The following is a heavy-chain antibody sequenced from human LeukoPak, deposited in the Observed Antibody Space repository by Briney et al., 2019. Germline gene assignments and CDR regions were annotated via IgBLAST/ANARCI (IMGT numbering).Heavy chain of an antibody. CDR2: IRYDGSNK. V-gene: IGHV3-30*02. CDR1: GFTFSSYG. Sequence: GGSLRLSCAASGFTFSSYGMHWVRQAPGKGLEWVAFIRYDGSNKYYADSVKGRFTISRDNPKNTLYLQMNSLRAEDTAVYYCAREGVTMVRGVPDYWGQGTLVTVSS. D-gene: IGHD3-10*01. J-gene: IGHJ4*02. CDR3: AREGVTMVRGVPDY.